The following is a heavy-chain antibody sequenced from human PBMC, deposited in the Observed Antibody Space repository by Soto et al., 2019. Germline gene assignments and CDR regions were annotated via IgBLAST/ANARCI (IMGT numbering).Heavy chain of an antibody. CDR1: GGSISGYY. J-gene: IGHJ5*02. CDR3: AREPGYCSYGSCFGGWFDP. D-gene: IGHD2-15*01. V-gene: IGHV4-34*02. Sequence: QVQLQQWGAGLLKPSETLSLTCAVYGGSISGYYWSWIRQPPGKGLGWIGGITPSGSINYNPSLKCQVTIVIDSSKNHLSRKVTSVNAADAAVYYCAREPGYCSYGSCFGGWFDPWGQGTLVTVSS. CDR2: ITPSGSI.